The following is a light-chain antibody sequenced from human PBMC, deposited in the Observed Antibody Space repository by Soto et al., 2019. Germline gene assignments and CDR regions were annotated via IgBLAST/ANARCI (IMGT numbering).Light chain of an antibody. CDR2: DSS. CDR3: QQRKHWPPIT. J-gene: IGKJ5*01. Sequence: EVELTQSPATLSLSPGETATLSFSASQSVDKFLAWYQHRPGQPPRLLMFDSSNRATGVPVRFSGSGSGTVFTLTIDSLEPEDSAIYYCQQRKHWPPITFGQGTRLEIK. V-gene: IGKV3-11*01. CDR1: QSVDKF.